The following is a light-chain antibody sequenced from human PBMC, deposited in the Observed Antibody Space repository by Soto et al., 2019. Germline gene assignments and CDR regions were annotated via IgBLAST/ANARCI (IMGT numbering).Light chain of an antibody. CDR2: DAS. CDR3: QQYDNRPYT. J-gene: IGKJ2*01. V-gene: IGKV1-33*01. CDR1: QDISNY. Sequence: DIPMTQSPSSLSASVRDRVTITCQASQDISNYLNWYQQKPGKAPKLLIYDASNLETGVPSRFSGSGSGTDFTFTISSLQPEDIATYYCQQYDNRPYTFGQGTKLEIK.